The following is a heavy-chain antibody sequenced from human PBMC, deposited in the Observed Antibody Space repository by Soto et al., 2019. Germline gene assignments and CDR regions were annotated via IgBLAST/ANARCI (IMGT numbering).Heavy chain of an antibody. CDR3: ARDRCSGGSCFLFDY. V-gene: IGHV3-53*01. CDR2: IYSGGST. Sequence: AGGSLRLSCAASGFTVSSNYMSWVRQAPGKGLEWVSVIYSGGSTYYADSVKGRFTISGDNSKNTLYLQMNSLRAEDTAVYYCARDRCSGGSCFLFDYWGQGTLVTVSS. D-gene: IGHD2-15*01. CDR1: GFTVSSNY. J-gene: IGHJ4*02.